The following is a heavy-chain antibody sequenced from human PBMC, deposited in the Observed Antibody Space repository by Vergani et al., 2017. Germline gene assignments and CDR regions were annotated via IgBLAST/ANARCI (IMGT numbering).Heavy chain of an antibody. CDR1: GGSFSGYY. Sequence: QVQLQQWGAGLLKPSETLSLTCAVYGGSFSGYYWSWIRQPPGKGLEWIGEINHSGSTNYNPSLKSRVTISVDTSKNQFSLKLSAVTAADTAVYYCARGWVVLAATPTDFRYWGQGTLVTVSS. D-gene: IGHD2-15*01. V-gene: IGHV4-34*01. J-gene: IGHJ4*02. CDR2: INHSGST. CDR3: ARGWVVLAATPTDFRY.